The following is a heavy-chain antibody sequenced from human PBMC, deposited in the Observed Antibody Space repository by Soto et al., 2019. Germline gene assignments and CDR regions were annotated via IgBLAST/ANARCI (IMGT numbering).Heavy chain of an antibody. CDR1: GFSFTKSW. CDR3: ARDQVIEAGSPALDY. J-gene: IGHJ4*02. CDR2: INPDETEK. D-gene: IGHD6-19*01. Sequence: EVHLVESGGGLVRPGGSLRLSCGASGFSFTKSWMNWFRQPPGRGLGGLPNINPDETEKYYAASVGGRFTISRDNARTSLYLQMSGLSAEDTAVYYCARDQVIEAGSPALDYWGQGILVTVSS. V-gene: IGHV3-7*01.